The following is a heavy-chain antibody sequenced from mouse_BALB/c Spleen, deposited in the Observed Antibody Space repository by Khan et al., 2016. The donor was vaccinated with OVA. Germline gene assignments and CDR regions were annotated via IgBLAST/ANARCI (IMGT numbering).Heavy chain of an antibody. CDR1: GYTFSSYW. CDR2: ILPGSGNT. CDR3: AERARFAY. V-gene: IGHV1-9*01. Sequence: QVQLQQSGAELMKPGASVKISCKATGYTFSSYWIEWIKQRPGHGLEWIGEILPGSGNTNYNQKFTGKATITSDTSSNTAYMQLSSLTSDDSTVYYCAERARFAYWGQGTLVTVSA. J-gene: IGHJ3*01.